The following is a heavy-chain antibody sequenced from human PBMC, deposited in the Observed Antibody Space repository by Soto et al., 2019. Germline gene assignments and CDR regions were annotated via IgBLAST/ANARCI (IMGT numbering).Heavy chain of an antibody. Sequence: GASVKVSCKASGYTFTGYYMHWVRQAPGQGLEWMGWINPNSGGTNYAQKFQGWVTMTRDTSISTAYMELSRLRSDDTAVYYCARVSHSYGSAAFDYWGQGTLVTVSS. CDR1: GYTFTGYY. V-gene: IGHV1-2*04. J-gene: IGHJ4*02. CDR2: INPNSGGT. D-gene: IGHD5-18*01. CDR3: ARVSHSYGSAAFDY.